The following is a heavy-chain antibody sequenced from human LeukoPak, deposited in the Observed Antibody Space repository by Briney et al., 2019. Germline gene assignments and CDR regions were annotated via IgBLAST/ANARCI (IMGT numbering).Heavy chain of an antibody. CDR2: ISSSGSSI. J-gene: IGHJ4*02. CDR3: ARDGEFYYDSSSY. D-gene: IGHD3-22*01. Sequence: PGGSLRLSCAASGFTFSDYYMSWIRQAPGKGLEWGSYISSSGSSIYYADSVKCRFTISRDNAKNSLYLQMNSLRAEDTAVYYCARDGEFYYDSSSYWGPGSLVTVSS. V-gene: IGHV3-11*01. CDR1: GFTFSDYY.